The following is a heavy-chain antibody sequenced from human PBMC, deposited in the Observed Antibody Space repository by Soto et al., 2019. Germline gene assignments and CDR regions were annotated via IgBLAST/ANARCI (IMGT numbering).Heavy chain of an antibody. CDR3: ARSGHYGSGSYYKALDY. V-gene: IGHV1-69*12. CDR1: GGTFSSYA. D-gene: IGHD3-10*01. CDR2: IIPIFGTA. Sequence: QVQLVQSGAEVKKPGSSVKVSCKASGGTFSSYAISWVRQAPGQGLEWMGGIIPIFGTANYAQKFQGRVTITADESRSTDYMELRSLRAEDTAVYYCARSGHYGSGSYYKALDYWGQGTLVTVSS. J-gene: IGHJ4*02.